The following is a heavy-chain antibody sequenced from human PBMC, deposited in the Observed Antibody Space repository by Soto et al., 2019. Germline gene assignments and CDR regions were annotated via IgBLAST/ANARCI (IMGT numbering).Heavy chain of an antibody. Sequence: ASVKVSCKASGVSFSRFRTPIAWVRQAPGQGLEWMGRVFPIIGVADYSQKFQGRVTITRDTSASTAYMELSSLRSEDTAVYYCASEYCGGDCYSAARYGMDVWGQGTTVTVSS. CDR1: GVSFSRFRTP. J-gene: IGHJ6*02. CDR3: ASEYCGGDCYSAARYGMDV. CDR2: VFPIIGVA. V-gene: IGHV1-69*02. D-gene: IGHD2-21*02.